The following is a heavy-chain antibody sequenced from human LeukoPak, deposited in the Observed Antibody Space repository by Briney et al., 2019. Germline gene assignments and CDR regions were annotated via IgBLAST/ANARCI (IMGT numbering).Heavy chain of an antibody. CDR3: ASRVEMATTRDY. CDR2: INHSGST. Sequence: SETLSLTCAVYGGSFSGYYWSWIRQPPGKGLEWIGEINHSGSTNYNPSLKSRVTISVDTSKNQFSLKLSSVTAADTAVYYCASRVEMATTRDYCGQGTLVTVSS. D-gene: IGHD5-24*01. J-gene: IGHJ4*02. CDR1: GGSFSGYY. V-gene: IGHV4-34*01.